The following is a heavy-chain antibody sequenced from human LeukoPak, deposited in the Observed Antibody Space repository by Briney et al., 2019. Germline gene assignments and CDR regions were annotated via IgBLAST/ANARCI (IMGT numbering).Heavy chain of an antibody. CDR1: GFTFSSYA. CDR2: ISGSGGST. D-gene: IGHD3-10*01. Sequence: GGSLRLSCAASGFTFSSYAMSWVRQAPGKGLEWVSAISGSGGSTYYADSVKGRFTISRDNSKNTLYLQMNSLRAEDTAVYYCAKDPAYYYGSGSYPDYWGQGTLVTVPS. V-gene: IGHV3-23*01. J-gene: IGHJ4*02. CDR3: AKDPAYYYGSGSYPDY.